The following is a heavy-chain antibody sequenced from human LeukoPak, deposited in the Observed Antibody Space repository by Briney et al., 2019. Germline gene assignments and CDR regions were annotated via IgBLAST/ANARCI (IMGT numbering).Heavy chain of an antibody. Sequence: PGGSLRLSCAASGFTFSSHGMTWVRQAPGKGLEWVSVISGSGGSTYYADSVKGRSTISRDNSKNTLYPQINSLRAEDTAVYYCAKFGLAGSGRYHDAFDIWGQGTMVTVS. D-gene: IGHD3-10*01. CDR1: GFTFSSHG. CDR3: AKFGLAGSGRYHDAFDI. CDR2: ISGSGGST. J-gene: IGHJ3*02. V-gene: IGHV3-23*01.